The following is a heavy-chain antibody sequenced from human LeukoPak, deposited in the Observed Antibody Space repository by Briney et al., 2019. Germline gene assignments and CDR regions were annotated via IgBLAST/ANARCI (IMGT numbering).Heavy chain of an antibody. CDR1: GYTFTGYY. CDR2: INPNSGDT. V-gene: IGHV1-2*02. D-gene: IGHD3-16*01. CDR3: ARERSESYEVDS. Sequence: ASVKVSCKASGYTFTGYYIHWVRQAPGQGLEWMGWINPNSGDTDYAQKFQGRVTMTRDTSISTAYMELSRLRSDDTAVYFCARERSESYEVDSWGQGTLVTVSS. J-gene: IGHJ4*02.